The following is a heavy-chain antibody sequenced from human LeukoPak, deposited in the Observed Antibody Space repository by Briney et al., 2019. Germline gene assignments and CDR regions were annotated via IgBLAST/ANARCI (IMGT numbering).Heavy chain of an antibody. CDR2: INSNGESP. CDR1: GFTFSRHA. CDR3: ARDKMRGYSYGDLDY. Sequence: GGSLRLSCAASGFTFSRHAMHWVRQAPGKGLEYLSTINSNGESPYYASSEKGRFTISRDNSKNTLFLQIDSLRVEDMAVYYCARDKMRGYSYGDLDYWGQGALVTVSS. V-gene: IGHV3-64*01. J-gene: IGHJ4*02. D-gene: IGHD5-18*01.